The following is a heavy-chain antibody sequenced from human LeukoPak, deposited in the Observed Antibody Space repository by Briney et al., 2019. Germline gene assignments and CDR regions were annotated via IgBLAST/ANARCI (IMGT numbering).Heavy chain of an antibody. Sequence: SETLSLTCTVAGGSISSSSYYWGWLRQPPGKGLEWIGSIYYSGSTYYNPSLKRRVTISVDTSKTQFSLKLSSVTAADTAVYYCARQVPHNAFDIWGQGTMVTVSS. CDR1: GGSISSSSYY. J-gene: IGHJ3*02. CDR2: IYYSGST. CDR3: ARQVPHNAFDI. D-gene: IGHD1-1*01. V-gene: IGHV4-39*01.